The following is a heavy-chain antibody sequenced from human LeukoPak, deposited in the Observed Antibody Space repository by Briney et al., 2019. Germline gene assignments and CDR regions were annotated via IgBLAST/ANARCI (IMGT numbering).Heavy chain of an antibody. V-gene: IGHV4-59*01. CDR3: ARATLPYSGSYYQEGAMWAFDI. CDR2: IYYSGST. D-gene: IGHD1-26*01. Sequence: KPLETLSLTSTVSAGSNYWSWIRQPPGKGLEWIGYIYYSGSTNYNPSLKSRVTISVDTSKNQFSLKLSSVTAADTAVYYCARATLPYSGSYYQEGAMWAFDIWGQGTMVTVSS. J-gene: IGHJ3*02. CDR1: AGSNY.